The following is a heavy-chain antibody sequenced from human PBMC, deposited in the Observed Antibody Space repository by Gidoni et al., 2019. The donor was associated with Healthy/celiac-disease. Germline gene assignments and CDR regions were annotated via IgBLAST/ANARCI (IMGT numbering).Heavy chain of an antibody. Sequence: QVQLVQSGAEVKKPGSSVKVSCKASGGHFSSYAISWVRQAPGQGLEWMGGIIPIFGTANYAQKFQGRVTITADESTSTAYMELSSLRSEDTAVYYCASGFDIVVVPAAIGDYYYGMDVWGQGTTVTVSS. CDR1: GGHFSSYA. D-gene: IGHD2-2*02. J-gene: IGHJ6*02. V-gene: IGHV1-69*01. CDR2: IIPIFGTA. CDR3: ASGFDIVVVPAAIGDYYYGMDV.